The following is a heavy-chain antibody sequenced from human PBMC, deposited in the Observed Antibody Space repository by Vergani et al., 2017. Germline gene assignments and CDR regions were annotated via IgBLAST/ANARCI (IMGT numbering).Heavy chain of an antibody. D-gene: IGHD1-26*01. J-gene: IGHJ4*02. V-gene: IGHV3-23*01. Sequence: EVQLLESGGNLIQPGGSLRLSCAASGFTFSSYAMSWVRQAPGKGLEWVSGISGSGDSTYYADSGKGRFTTARDNSKNTLYLQMNSLRAEGTAVYYCAKERYSGTYSGKYFDYWGQGTLVTVSS. CDR1: GFTFSSYA. CDR3: AKERYSGTYSGKYFDY. CDR2: ISGSGDST.